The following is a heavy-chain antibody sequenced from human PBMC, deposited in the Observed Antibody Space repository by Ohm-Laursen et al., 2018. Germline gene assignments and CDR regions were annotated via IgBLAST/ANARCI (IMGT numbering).Heavy chain of an antibody. CDR3: ARIPYSSSWDYFDY. CDR1: GFSLSTSGMR. Sequence: TQTLTLTCTFSGFSLSTSGMRVSWIRQPPGKALEWLARLDWDDDKFYSTSLKTRLTISKDTSKNQVVLTMTNTDPVDTATYYCARIPYSSSWDYFDYWGQGTLVTVSS. CDR2: LDWDDDK. V-gene: IGHV2-70*04. D-gene: IGHD6-6*01. J-gene: IGHJ4*02.